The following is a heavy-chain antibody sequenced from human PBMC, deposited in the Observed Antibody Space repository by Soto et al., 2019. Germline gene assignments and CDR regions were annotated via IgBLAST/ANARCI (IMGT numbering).Heavy chain of an antibody. CDR2: IKGETAGGTT. J-gene: IGHJ1*01. CDR3: VTDSEYFQH. V-gene: IGHV3-15*01. CDR1: GFTFSDAW. Sequence: PGGSLRLSCVVSGFTFSDAWMSWVRQAPGKGLEWLGRIKGETAGGTTYYAAPVKSKFTISRDDSNNTLYLQMNSLKTEDTAVYYCVTDSEYFQHWGQGTLVTVSS.